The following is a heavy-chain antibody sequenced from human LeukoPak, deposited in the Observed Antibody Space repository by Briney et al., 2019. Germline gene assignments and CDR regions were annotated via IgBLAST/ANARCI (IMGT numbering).Heavy chain of an antibody. CDR2: ISYDGSNK. Sequence: GGSLRLSCAASGFTFSSYAMHWVRQAPGKGLEWVAVISYDGSNKYYADSVKGRFTISRDNSKNTLYLQMNSLRAEDTAVYYCAREGYLSSSMDLYYFDYWGQGTLVTVSS. V-gene: IGHV3-30-3*01. D-gene: IGHD2/OR15-2a*01. CDR3: AREGYLSSSMDLYYFDY. CDR1: GFTFSSYA. J-gene: IGHJ4*02.